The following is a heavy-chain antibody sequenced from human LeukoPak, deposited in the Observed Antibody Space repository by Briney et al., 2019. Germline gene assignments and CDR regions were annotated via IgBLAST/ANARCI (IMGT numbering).Heavy chain of an antibody. V-gene: IGHV3-30-3*01. CDR1: GFTFSSYA. CDR2: ISYDGSNK. D-gene: IGHD3-9*01. J-gene: IGHJ6*02. Sequence: HPGGSLRLSGAASGFTFSSYAMHWVRQAPGKGLEWVAVISYDGSNKYYADSVKGRFTISRDNSKNSLYLQMNSLRAEDTAVYYCARDMGGLMGYFDDGGYYYGMDVWGQGTTVTVSS. CDR3: ARDMGGLMGYFDDGGYYYGMDV.